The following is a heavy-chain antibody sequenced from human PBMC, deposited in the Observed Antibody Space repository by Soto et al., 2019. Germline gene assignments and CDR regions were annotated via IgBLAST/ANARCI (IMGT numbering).Heavy chain of an antibody. Sequence: EVQLLESGGGLVQPGGSLRLSYAASGLTFSSYAMNWVRQAPGKGLECVSAISGSGGRTYYGDSVKGRFTISRDNSKNTLYLQMNSLRAEDTAVYYCAKDRSSSTIDAFDIWGQGTMVTVSS. D-gene: IGHD2-2*01. CDR3: AKDRSSSTIDAFDI. J-gene: IGHJ3*02. CDR1: GLTFSSYA. V-gene: IGHV3-23*01. CDR2: ISGSGGRT.